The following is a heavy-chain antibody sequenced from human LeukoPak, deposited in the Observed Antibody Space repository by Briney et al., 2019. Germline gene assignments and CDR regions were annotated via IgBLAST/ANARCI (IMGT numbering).Heavy chain of an antibody. J-gene: IGHJ3*02. CDR2: IASDGSHT. V-gene: IGHV3-30-3*01. D-gene: IGHD2-21*02. CDR1: GFTFSNYF. Sequence: PGRSLRLSCAASGFTFSNYFMHWVRQAPGKGLEWVADIASDGSHTFYVESVKGRFIISRDNSKNTLYLQMNSLGPEDTAVYFCARERQDTVIHSGAFDIWGQGTMVTVSS. CDR3: ARERQDTVIHSGAFDI.